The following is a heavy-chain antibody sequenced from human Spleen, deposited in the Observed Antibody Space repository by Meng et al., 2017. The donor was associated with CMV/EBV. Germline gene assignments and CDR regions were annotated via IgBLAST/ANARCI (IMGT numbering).Heavy chain of an antibody. V-gene: IGHV1-8*03. CDR3: ARAWISLDY. Sequence: KVSCKATGYTFTSYNINWVRQDNGQGLEWMGWMNPNSGNTGYAQKFQGRVTITRNTSISTAYMELSSLRSEDTAVYYCARAWISLDYWGQGTLVTVSS. CDR1: GYTFTSYN. CDR2: MNPNSGNT. J-gene: IGHJ4*02. D-gene: IGHD1-1*01.